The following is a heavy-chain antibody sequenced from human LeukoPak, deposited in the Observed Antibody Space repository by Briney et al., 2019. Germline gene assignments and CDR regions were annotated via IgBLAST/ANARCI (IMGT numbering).Heavy chain of an antibody. CDR3: ARIFSGGGVDY. Sequence: KSSETLSLTCTVSGGSISSGGYYWSWIRQHPGKGLEWIGYIYYSGSTYYNPSLKSRVTISVDTSKNQFSLKLSSVTAADTAVYYCARIFSGGGVDYWGQGTLVTVSS. CDR1: GGSISSGGYY. J-gene: IGHJ4*02. D-gene: IGHD2-15*01. V-gene: IGHV4-31*03. CDR2: IYYSGST.